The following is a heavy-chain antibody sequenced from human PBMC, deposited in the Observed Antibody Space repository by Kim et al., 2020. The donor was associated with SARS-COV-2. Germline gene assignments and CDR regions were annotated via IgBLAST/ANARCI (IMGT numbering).Heavy chain of an antibody. CDR3: ARADSGRQLFAGKWFAP. V-gene: IGHV3-23*01. J-gene: IGHJ5*02. Sequence: GTGRFSVSRDNSKNTLFLQMNDLTTEDTAVYYCARADSGRQLFAGKWFAPWGQGTLVTVSS. D-gene: IGHD3-10*01.